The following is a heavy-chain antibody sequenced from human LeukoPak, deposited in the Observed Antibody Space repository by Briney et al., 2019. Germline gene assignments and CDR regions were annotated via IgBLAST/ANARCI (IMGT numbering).Heavy chain of an antibody. D-gene: IGHD4-17*01. CDR1: GGSISSGGYS. CDR2: IYHSGST. CDR3: AARYGGVDY. Sequence: SQTLSLTCAVSGGSISSGGYSWSWIRQPPGKGLEWIGYIYHSGSTYYNPSLKSRVTISVDTSKNQFSLKLSSVTAADTAVYYCAARYGGVDYWGQGTLVTVSS. J-gene: IGHJ4*02. V-gene: IGHV4-30-2*01.